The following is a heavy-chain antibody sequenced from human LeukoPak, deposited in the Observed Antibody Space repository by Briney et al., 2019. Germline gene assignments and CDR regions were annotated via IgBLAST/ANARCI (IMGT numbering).Heavy chain of an antibody. CDR1: GFTFSSYG. J-gene: IGHJ6*02. V-gene: IGHV3-33*01. D-gene: IGHD2-2*01. CDR2: IWYDGSNK. Sequence: GGSLRLSCAASGFTFSSYGVHWVRQAPGKGLEWVAVIWYDGSNKYYADSVKGRFTISRDNSKNTLYLQMNSLRAEDTAVYYCARYSSSYYYGMDVWGQGTTVTVSS. CDR3: ARYSSSYYYGMDV.